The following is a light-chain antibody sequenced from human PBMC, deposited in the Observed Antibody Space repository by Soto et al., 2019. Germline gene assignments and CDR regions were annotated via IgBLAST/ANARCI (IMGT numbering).Light chain of an antibody. V-gene: IGKV1-5*03. CDR3: QPYNSYPRT. CDR2: KAS. CDR1: QSISTY. J-gene: IGKJ1*01. Sequence: DIQLTQSPAFLSASVGDRVTITCRASQSISTYLAWYRHKPGEAPKLLIYKASTLESGVPSRFSGSGSGTDFTLTISSLQPDDFATYYCQPYNSYPRTFGQGTKVDIK.